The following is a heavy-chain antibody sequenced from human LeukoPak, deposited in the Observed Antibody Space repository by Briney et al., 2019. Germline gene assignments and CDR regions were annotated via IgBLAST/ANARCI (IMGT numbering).Heavy chain of an antibody. CDR3: ARDTAAAGLDY. D-gene: IGHD6-13*01. Sequence: SETLSLTCTVSGYSISSGYYWGWIRQPPGKGLEWIGYIYYSGSTNYNPSLKSRVTMLVDTSKNQFSLKLSSVTAADTAVYYCARDTAAAGLDYWGQGTLVTVSS. J-gene: IGHJ4*02. CDR2: IYYSGST. CDR1: GYSISSGYY. V-gene: IGHV4-61*01.